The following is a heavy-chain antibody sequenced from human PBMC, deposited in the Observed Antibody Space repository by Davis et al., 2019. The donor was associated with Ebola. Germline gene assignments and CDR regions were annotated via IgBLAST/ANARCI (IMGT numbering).Heavy chain of an antibody. V-gene: IGHV1-69*13. CDR1: GGTFSSYA. Sequence: SVKVSCKASGGTFSSYAISWVRQAPGQGLEWMGGIIPIFGTANYAQKFQGRVTIIADESTSTAYMELSSLRSEDTAVYYCAREVYGDYDYDYWGQGTLVTVSS. J-gene: IGHJ4*02. CDR3: AREVYGDYDYDY. CDR2: IIPIFGTA. D-gene: IGHD4-17*01.